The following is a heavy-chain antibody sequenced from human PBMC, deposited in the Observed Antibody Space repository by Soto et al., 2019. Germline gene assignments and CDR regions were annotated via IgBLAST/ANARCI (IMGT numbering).Heavy chain of an antibody. Sequence: PSETLSLTCTFSGDSISGYYWSWIRQPPGKGLEWIGYIYYSGSTNYNLSLKSRVTISVDTSKNQFSLNLSSVTAADTAVYYCARDLSHEWFRGDFYPWGQGNVVPISS. D-gene: IGHD3-3*01. CDR3: ARDLSHEWFRGDFYP. CDR2: IYYSGST. CDR1: GDSISGYY. V-gene: IGHV4-59*01. J-gene: IGHJ5*02.